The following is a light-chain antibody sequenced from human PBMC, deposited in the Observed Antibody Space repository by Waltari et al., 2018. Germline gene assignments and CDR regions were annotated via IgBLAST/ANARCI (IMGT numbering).Light chain of an antibody. CDR1: RRYVGGYNY. CDR2: DVS. J-gene: IGLJ1*01. V-gene: IGLV2-11*01. Sequence: QSALTQPHSVSGSPGQSVPISCTGTRRYVGGYNYVSWYQPHPGQAPKLMIYDVSKRPSGVPDRFAGSKSGNTASLTISGLQAEDEADYYCCSYAGSYTSYYVFGTGTKVTVL. CDR3: CSYAGSYTSYYV.